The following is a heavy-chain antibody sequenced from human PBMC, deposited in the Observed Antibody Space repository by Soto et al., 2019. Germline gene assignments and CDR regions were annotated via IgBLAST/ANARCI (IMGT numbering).Heavy chain of an antibody. V-gene: IGHV4-59*08. CDR1: GGSISTYY. D-gene: IGHD6-6*01. CDR2: IYFTGTT. CDR3: ARHRGSSSSIDI. Sequence: PSETLSLTCTVSGGSISTYYWSWIRQPPGKGLEWIGYIYFTGTTNYNPSLKSRVTISLDTSRYQFSLKLSSVTAADTAVCYCARHRGSSSSIDIWGQGTMVTVSS. J-gene: IGHJ3*02.